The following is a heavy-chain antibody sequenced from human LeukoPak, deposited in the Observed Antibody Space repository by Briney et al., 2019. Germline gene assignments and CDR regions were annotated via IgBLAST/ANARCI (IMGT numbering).Heavy chain of an antibody. D-gene: IGHD3-22*01. CDR1: GLTFTNAW. CDR3: TTELDIRPNHY. Sequence: GGSLRLSCAASGLTFTNAWMSWVRQAPGKGLEWVGRIKRKSDGGTTDYAAPVKGRLTISRDDSKNTLYLQMNSLKSEDTAVYYCTTELDIRPNHYWGQGTLVTVSS. V-gene: IGHV3-15*01. J-gene: IGHJ4*02. CDR2: IKRKSDGGTT.